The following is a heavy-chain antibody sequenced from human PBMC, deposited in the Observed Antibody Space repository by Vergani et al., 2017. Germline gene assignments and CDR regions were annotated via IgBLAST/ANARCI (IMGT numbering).Heavy chain of an antibody. D-gene: IGHD2-15*01. J-gene: IGHJ6*02. V-gene: IGHV5-51*01. CDR3: ARQTVSVMRYCSGGSCYGMDV. Sequence: EVQLVQSGAEVKKPGESLKISCKGSGYSFTRYWIGWVRPMPGKGLEWMGIIYPGDSDTTYSPSFQGQVTISADKSISTAYLQWSSLKASDTAMYYCARQTVSVMRYCSGGSCYGMDVWGQGP. CDR2: IYPGDSDT. CDR1: GYSFTRYW.